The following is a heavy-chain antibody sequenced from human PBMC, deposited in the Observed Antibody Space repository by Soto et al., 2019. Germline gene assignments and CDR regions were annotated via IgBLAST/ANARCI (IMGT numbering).Heavy chain of an antibody. CDR2: ILVASGNT. V-gene: IGHV1-58*01. CDR3: ATVEFSASYTVDN. CDR1: GFTFTSSA. Sequence: GASVKVSCKASGFTFTSSAVQWVRQARGQPLEWIGWILVASGNTNYAQKFQERVIITRDMSTSTAYMELSSLRSDDTAVYYCATVEFSASYTVDNWGQGTLVTVSS. J-gene: IGHJ4*02. D-gene: IGHD3-3*01.